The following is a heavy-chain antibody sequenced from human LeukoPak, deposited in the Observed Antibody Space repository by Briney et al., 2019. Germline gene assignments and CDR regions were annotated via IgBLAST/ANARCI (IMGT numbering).Heavy chain of an antibody. D-gene: IGHD1-14*01. J-gene: IGHJ4*02. V-gene: IGHV3-30*02. CDR2: IRFDGNNK. CDR1: GFTFNNYG. CDR3: AKDSRSSPDHIDY. Sequence: LTGGSLRLSCAASGFTFNNYGMHWVRQAPGKGLEWVAFIRFDGNNKYYTDSVKGRFTISRDNFRNTLYLQMNSLRAEDTAVYYCAKDSRSSPDHIDYWGQGTLVTVSS.